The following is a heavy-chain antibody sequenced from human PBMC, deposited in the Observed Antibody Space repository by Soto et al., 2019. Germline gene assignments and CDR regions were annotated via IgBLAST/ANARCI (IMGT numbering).Heavy chain of an antibody. D-gene: IGHD3-9*01. Sequence: GGSMRLSSAASRFTFSVHSMNWVRRAPGKELEWVSYISSTSSARYYADSVRGRFTISRDNVKYSLYLQMNSLTDEDTAVYYCARDSDIYYGMDVWGQGTTVTVSS. CDR2: ISSTSSAR. J-gene: IGHJ6*02. V-gene: IGHV3-48*02. CDR3: ARDSDIYYGMDV. CDR1: RFTFSVHS.